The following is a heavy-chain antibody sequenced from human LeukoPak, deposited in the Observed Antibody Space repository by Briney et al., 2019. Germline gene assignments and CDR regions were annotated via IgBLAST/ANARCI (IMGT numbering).Heavy chain of an antibody. CDR3: AKEGYTYYFDY. J-gene: IGHJ4*02. D-gene: IGHD5-24*01. Sequence: GGYLRLSCAASGFTFSSYAMRWVRQAPGKGLEWVSTISSSVTSTYYADSMKGRFTISRDSSRNTLYLQMNSLRAEDTAVYYCAKEGYTYYFDYWGQGTLVTVSS. CDR1: GFTFSSYA. V-gene: IGHV3-23*01. CDR2: ISSSVTST.